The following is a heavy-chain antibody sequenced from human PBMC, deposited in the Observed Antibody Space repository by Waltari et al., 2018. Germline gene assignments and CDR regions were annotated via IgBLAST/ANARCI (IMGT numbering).Heavy chain of an antibody. CDR2: INRDGSDT. D-gene: IGHD2-15*01. J-gene: IGHJ4*02. CDR1: GFTVSGSW. Sequence: EVQLVESGGGLFQAGGSRRLSCQASGFTVSGSWLHGVRQGPGKGRLGVSRINRDGSDTAYADSAKGRFTISRDNAKNTLFLQMNSLRDEDTGVYYCARAGLLGGLDWWGQGTLVTVSS. V-gene: IGHV3-74*01. CDR3: ARAGLLGGLDW.